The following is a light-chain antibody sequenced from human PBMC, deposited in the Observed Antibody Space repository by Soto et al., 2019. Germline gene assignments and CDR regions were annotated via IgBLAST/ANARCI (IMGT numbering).Light chain of an antibody. Sequence: EIVLTQSPGTLSLSPGERATLSCRASQSVSSSYLAWYQQKPGQAPRLLIYGASSRATGIPDRFSGSGSGTDFTLTISRLEPEDFSVYSCQQYGSSLFGQGTKVEI. J-gene: IGKJ1*01. CDR2: GAS. CDR1: QSVSSSY. CDR3: QQYGSSL. V-gene: IGKV3-20*01.